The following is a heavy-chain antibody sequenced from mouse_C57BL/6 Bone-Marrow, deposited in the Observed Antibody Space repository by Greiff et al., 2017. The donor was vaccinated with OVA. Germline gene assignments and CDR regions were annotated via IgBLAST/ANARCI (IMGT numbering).Heavy chain of an antibody. Sequence: VQLQQSGAELARPGASVKLSCKASGYTFTSYGISWVKQRTGQGLEWIGEIYPRSGNTYYNEKFKGKATLTADKSSSTAYMELRSLTSEDSAVYFCARGVTTVVATPFDYWGQGTTLTVSS. CDR1: GYTFTSYG. D-gene: IGHD1-1*01. J-gene: IGHJ2*01. V-gene: IGHV1-81*01. CDR3: ARGVTTVVATPFDY. CDR2: IYPRSGNT.